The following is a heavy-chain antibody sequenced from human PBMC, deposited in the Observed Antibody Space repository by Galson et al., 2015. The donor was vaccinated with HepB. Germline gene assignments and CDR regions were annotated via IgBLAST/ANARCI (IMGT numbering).Heavy chain of an antibody. CDR3: ARVRTRRPPLYYYGLDV. V-gene: IGHV6-1*01. CDR1: GDSVSSNTAA. J-gene: IGHJ6*02. CDR2: TYYRAKWYQ. Sequence: CAISGDSVSSNTAAWNWIRQSPSRGLEWLGRTYYRAKWYQDYEVSVKGRMTINSDTSKNQFSLHLNSVTPEDTAVYYCARVRTRRPPLYYYGLDVWGQGTTVTVSS.